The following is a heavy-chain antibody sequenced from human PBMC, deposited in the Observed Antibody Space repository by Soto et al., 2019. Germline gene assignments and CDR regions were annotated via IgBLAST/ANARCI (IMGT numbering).Heavy chain of an antibody. CDR2: IYWNDDK. CDR1: GFSLSTSGVG. Sequence: QITLKESGPTLVKPTQPLTLTCTFSGFSLSTSGVGVGWIRPPPGKALEWLTLIYWNDDKRYSPSLKRRLTITKDTAKNQVVLTMTNMDPVDTATYYCARDLMAGLDYWGQGTLVTVSS. CDR3: ARDLMAGLDY. V-gene: IGHV2-5*01. D-gene: IGHD3-10*01. J-gene: IGHJ4*02.